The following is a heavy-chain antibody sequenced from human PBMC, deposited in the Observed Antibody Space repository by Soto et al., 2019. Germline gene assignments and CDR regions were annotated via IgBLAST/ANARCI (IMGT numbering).Heavy chain of an antibody. CDR3: ARGGAAGRGDAIDI. CDR1: GFTFRNQW. J-gene: IGHJ3*02. Sequence: EVQLEESGAGSVQLGESLKVSRVASGFTFRNQWMHWVREVPGKGLVWVCRINGDGTRASYADFVKGRFTISRDNAQNLLFLQLNSLRVDDTGVYHCARGGAAGRGDAIDIWGPGTTVAVS. CDR2: INGDGTRA. V-gene: IGHV3-74*01. D-gene: IGHD3-10*01.